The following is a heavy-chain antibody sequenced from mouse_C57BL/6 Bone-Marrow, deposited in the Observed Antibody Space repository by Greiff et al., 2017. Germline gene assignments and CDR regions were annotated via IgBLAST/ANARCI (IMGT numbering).Heavy chain of an antibody. D-gene: IGHD1-1*01. J-gene: IGHJ1*03. CDR2: IYPRSGNT. CDR1: GYTFTSYG. Sequence: QVQLQQPGAELARPGASVKLSCKASGYTFTSYGISWVKQRPGQGLEWIGEIYPRSGNTYYNEKFKGKATLTADKSSSPAYMELRSLTSEDSAVYCCARYPITTVVATPYWYFDVWGTGTTVTVSS. CDR3: ARYPITTVVATPYWYFDV. V-gene: IGHV1-81*01.